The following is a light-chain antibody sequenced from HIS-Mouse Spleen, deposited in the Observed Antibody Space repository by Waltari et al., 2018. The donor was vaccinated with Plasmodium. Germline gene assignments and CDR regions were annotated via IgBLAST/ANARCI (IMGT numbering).Light chain of an antibody. Sequence: EIVMTQSPATLYVSPGERDTLSCRASQSVSSNLAWYQQKPGQAPRLLIYGAATRATGIPARFSGSGSGTEFTLTISSLQSEDFAVYYCQQYNNWSFTFGPGTKVDIK. CDR3: QQYNNWSFT. J-gene: IGKJ3*01. V-gene: IGKV3-15*01. CDR2: GAA. CDR1: QSVSSN.